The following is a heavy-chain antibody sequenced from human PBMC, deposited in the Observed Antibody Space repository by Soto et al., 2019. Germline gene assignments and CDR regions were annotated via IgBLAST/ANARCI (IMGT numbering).Heavy chain of an antibody. V-gene: IGHV1-18*01. J-gene: IGHJ6*03. CDR1: GYTFTSYS. D-gene: IGHD5-12*01. CDR2: ISAYNGNT. Sequence: ASVKVSCKASGYTFTSYSISWVRQAPGQGLEWMGWISAYNGNTNYAQKLQGRVTMTTDTSTSTAYMELRSLRSDDTAVYYCARDGLPYNYHYYMAVWGKGTTVTVSS. CDR3: ARDGLPYNYHYYMAV.